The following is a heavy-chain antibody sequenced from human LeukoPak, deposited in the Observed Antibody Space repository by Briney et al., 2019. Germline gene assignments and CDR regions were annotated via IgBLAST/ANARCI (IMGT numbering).Heavy chain of an antibody. J-gene: IGHJ4*02. V-gene: IGHV3-48*04. CDR1: GFTFSSYS. CDR2: ISSSGSTI. CDR3: ARESCSGGSCYYFDY. Sequence: PGGSLRLSCAASGFTFSSYSMNWVRQAPGKGLEWVSYISSSGSTIYYADSVKGRFTISRDNAKNSLYLQMNSLRAEDTAIYYCARESCSGGSCYYFDYWGQGTLVTVSS. D-gene: IGHD2-15*01.